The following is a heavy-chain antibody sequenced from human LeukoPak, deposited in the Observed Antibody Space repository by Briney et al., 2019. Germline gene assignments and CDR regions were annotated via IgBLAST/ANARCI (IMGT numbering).Heavy chain of an antibody. V-gene: IGHV3-7*01. D-gene: IGHD4-17*01. CDR2: IKQDGSEK. Sequence: SGGSLRLSCAASGFTFSNAWMSWVRQAPGKGLEWVANIKQDGSEKYYVDSVKGRFTISRDNAKNSLYLQMNSLRAEDTAVYYCASSGEAIYAFDIWGQGTMVTVSS. J-gene: IGHJ3*02. CDR3: ASSGEAIYAFDI. CDR1: GFTFSNAW.